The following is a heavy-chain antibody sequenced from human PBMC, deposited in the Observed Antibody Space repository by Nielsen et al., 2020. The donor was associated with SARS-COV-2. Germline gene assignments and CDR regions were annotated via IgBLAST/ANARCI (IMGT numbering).Heavy chain of an antibody. CDR3: AQSSDSSGYHYPFDY. CDR2: ISYDGSNK. Sequence: GGSLRLSCAASGFTFSSYGMHWVRQAPGKGLEWVAVISYDGSNKYYADSVKGRFTISRDNSKNTLYLQMNSLRAEDTAVYYCAQSSDSSGYHYPFDYWGQGTLVTVSS. D-gene: IGHD3-22*01. J-gene: IGHJ4*02. V-gene: IGHV3-30*03. CDR1: GFTFSSYG.